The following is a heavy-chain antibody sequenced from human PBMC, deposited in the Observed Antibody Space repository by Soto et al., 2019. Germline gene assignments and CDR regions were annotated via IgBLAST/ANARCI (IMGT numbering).Heavy chain of an antibody. CDR2: IYYSGST. Sequence: QLQLQESGPGLVKPSETLSLTCTVSGGSISTSYYWGWIRQPPGKGLEWIGSIYYSGSTYSNPSLKSRVTISVDTSKNQFSLKLSSVTAADTAVYYCATPWFGDGDYWGQGTLVTVSS. V-gene: IGHV4-39*01. CDR3: ATPWFGDGDY. CDR1: GGSISTSYY. J-gene: IGHJ4*02. D-gene: IGHD3-10*01.